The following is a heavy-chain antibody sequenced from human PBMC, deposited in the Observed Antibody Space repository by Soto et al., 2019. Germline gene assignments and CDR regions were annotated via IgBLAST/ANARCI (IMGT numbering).Heavy chain of an antibody. Sequence: SETLSLTCTVSGGSISSGGYYWSWIRQHPGKGLEWIGYIYYSGSTYYNPSLKSRVTISVDTSKNQFSLKLSSVTAADTAVYYCARGNWFGVRRLGRSYYMDVWGKGTTVTVSS. V-gene: IGHV4-31*03. CDR3: ARGNWFGVRRLGRSYYMDV. CDR2: IYYSGST. J-gene: IGHJ6*03. CDR1: GGSISSGGYY. D-gene: IGHD3-10*01.